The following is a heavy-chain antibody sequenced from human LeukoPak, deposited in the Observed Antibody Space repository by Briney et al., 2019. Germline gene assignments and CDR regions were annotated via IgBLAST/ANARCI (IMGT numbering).Heavy chain of an antibody. J-gene: IGHJ4*02. Sequence: GGSLRLSCAASGFTVSSYSMNWVRQAPGKGLEWVSVIYSGGSTYYADSVKGRFTISRDNSKNTLYLQMNSLRAEDTAVYYCARDPGESLDYWGQGTLVTVSS. CDR1: GFTVSSYS. V-gene: IGHV3-53*01. D-gene: IGHD3-10*01. CDR3: ARDPGESLDY. CDR2: IYSGGST.